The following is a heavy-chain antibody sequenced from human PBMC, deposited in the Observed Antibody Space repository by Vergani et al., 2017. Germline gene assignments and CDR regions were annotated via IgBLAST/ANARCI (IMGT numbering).Heavy chain of an antibody. J-gene: IGHJ4*02. CDR1: GGSFSRYY. CDR2: INHSGST. V-gene: IGHV4-34*01. CDR3: AVGHFDWLRH. Sequence: QVQLQQWGAGLLKPSETLSLTCAVYGGSFSRYYWSWIRQPPGKGLEWIGEINHSGSTNYNPTLKSRVTISVDTSKNQFSLKLRSVTAADADVYYCAVGHFDWLRHWGQGTLVTVSS. D-gene: IGHD3-9*01.